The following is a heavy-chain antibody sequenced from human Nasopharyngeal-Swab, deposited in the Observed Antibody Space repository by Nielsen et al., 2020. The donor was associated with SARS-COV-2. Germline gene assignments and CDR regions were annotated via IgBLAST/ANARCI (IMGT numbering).Heavy chain of an antibody. CDR3: ARGLGRLSQNDY. J-gene: IGHJ4*02. CDR2: MNPNSGNT. CDR1: GYTFTSYD. D-gene: IGHD3-16*02. Sequence: ASVKVSCKASGYTFTSYDINWVRQATGQGLEWMGWMNPNSGNTGYAQKFQGRVTMTRNTSISTAYMELSSLRSEDTAAYYCARGLGRLSQNDYWGQGTLVTVSS. V-gene: IGHV1-8*01.